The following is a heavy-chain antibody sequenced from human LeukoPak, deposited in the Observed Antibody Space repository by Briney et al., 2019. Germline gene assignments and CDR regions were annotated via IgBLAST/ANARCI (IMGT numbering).Heavy chain of an antibody. J-gene: IGHJ6*03. D-gene: IGHD3-9*01. Sequence: GGSLRLSCAASGFTFSSYAMHWVRQAPGKGLEWVAVISYDGSNKYYADSVKGRFTISRDNSKNTLYLQMNSLRAEDTAVYYCARDGDILTGYYRYYYYYMDVWGKGTTVTVSS. CDR1: GFTFSSYA. CDR2: ISYDGSNK. CDR3: ARDGDILTGYYRYYYYYMDV. V-gene: IGHV3-30*04.